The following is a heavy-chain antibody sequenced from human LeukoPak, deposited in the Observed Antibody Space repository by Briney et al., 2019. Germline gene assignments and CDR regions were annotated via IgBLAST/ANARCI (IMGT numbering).Heavy chain of an antibody. D-gene: IGHD3-16*01. CDR3: AHFRGGSFDF. CDR1: GGSISSSSYY. V-gene: IGHV4-39*01. CDR2: IYYSGST. Sequence: SETLSLTCTVSGGSISSSSYYWGWIRQPPGKGLEWIGSIYYSGSTYYNPSLKSRVTISVDTSKNQFSLKLSSVAAADTAVYYCAHFRGGSFDFWGQGTMVTVSS. J-gene: IGHJ3*01.